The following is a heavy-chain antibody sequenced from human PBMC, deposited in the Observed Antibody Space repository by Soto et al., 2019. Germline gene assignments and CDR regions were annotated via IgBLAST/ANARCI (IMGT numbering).Heavy chain of an antibody. V-gene: IGHV4-59*02. CDR1: GGSVSTYY. CDR3: ASGGNWFDP. CDR2: MYYNGNI. D-gene: IGHD3-16*01. J-gene: IGHJ5*02. Sequence: SETLSITCNVSGGSVSTYYWTWIRQSPEKGLEWIAYMYYNGNINYNPSLKSRVTISIDTSKNQFSLTLKSVTAADTAVYYCASGGNWFDPWGQGIQVTVSS.